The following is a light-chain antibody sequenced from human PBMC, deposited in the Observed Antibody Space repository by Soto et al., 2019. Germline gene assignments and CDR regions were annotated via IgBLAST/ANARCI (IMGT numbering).Light chain of an antibody. CDR3: QQYNGYSRT. CDR2: DVS. J-gene: IGKJ1*01. V-gene: IGKV1-5*01. CDR1: QSIGDS. Sequence: DIQMTQSPSTLSASVGDRFTITCLASQSIGDSLAWYQQKPGKAPYLLISDVSSLERGVPSRFSGSGSGTEFTLTISSMQPDDFATFYCQQYNGYSRTFGQGTKVDIK.